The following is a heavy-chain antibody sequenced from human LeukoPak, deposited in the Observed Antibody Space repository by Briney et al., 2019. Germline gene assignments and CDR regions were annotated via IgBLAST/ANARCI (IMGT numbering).Heavy chain of an antibody. CDR2: ISSSSSYI. J-gene: IGHJ1*01. D-gene: IGHD3-22*01. CDR1: GFTFSSYS. V-gene: IGHV3-21*01. Sequence: GRSLRLSCAASGFTFSSYSMNWVRQAPGKGLEWVSSISSSSSYIYYADSVKGRFTISRDNAKNSLYLQMNSLRGEDTAVYYCARSDPQYYYDSSGYSYPLEFFQHWGQGTLVTVSS. CDR3: ARSDPQYYYDSSGYSYPLEFFQH.